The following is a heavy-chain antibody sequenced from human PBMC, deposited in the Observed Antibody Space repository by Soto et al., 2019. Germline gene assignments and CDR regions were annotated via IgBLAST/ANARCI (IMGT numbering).Heavy chain of an antibody. CDR1: GYSFTSYW. CDR3: ARGPQTYYDFWSGRPEPYYFDY. J-gene: IGHJ4*02. D-gene: IGHD3-3*01. V-gene: IGHV5-51*01. CDR2: IYPGDSDT. Sequence: PGESLKISCKGSGYSFTSYWIGWVRQMPGKGLEWMGIIYPGDSDTRYSPSFQGQVTISADKSISTAYLQWSSLKASDTAMYYCARGPQTYYDFWSGRPEPYYFDYWGQGTLVTVSS.